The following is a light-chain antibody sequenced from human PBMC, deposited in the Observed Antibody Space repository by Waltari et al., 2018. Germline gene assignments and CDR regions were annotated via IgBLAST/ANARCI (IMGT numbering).Light chain of an antibody. V-gene: IGKV1-39*01. J-gene: IGKJ4*01. CDR1: QSISTF. CDR3: QQSLTSPKFP. CDR2: ATS. Sequence: DIQMTQSPSSLFASVGDRVTITCRARQSISTFLNWYQYRPGQAPQLLIYATSTLQSGVPSRFSGSGSGTDFTLTIRGLQPEDCAISYCQQSLTSPKFPFGGGTKVQLK.